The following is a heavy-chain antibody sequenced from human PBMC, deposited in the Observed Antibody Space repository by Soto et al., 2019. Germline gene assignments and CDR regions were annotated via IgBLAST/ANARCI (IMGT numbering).Heavy chain of an antibody. CDR3: ARATLQLYIVLLPAARYYFDY. CDR1: GGTFSSYA. D-gene: IGHD2-2*01. V-gene: IGHV1-69*01. Sequence: QVQLVQSGAEVKKPGSSVKVSCKASGGTFSSYAISWVRQAPGQGLEWMGGIISIFGTANYAQKFQGRVTITADESTSTAYMELSSLRSEDTAVYYCARATLQLYIVLLPAARYYFDYWGEGTLVTVSS. J-gene: IGHJ4*02. CDR2: IISIFGTA.